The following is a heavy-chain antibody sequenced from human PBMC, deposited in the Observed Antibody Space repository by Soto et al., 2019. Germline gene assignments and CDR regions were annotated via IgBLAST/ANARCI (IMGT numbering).Heavy chain of an antibody. CDR2: IYPGDSDT. CDR1: GYSFTSYW. D-gene: IGHD1-1*01. J-gene: IGHJ3*02. Sequence: PGESLKISCKGSGYSFTSYWIGWVRQMPGKGLEWMGIIYPGDSDTRYSPSFQGQVTISADKSISTAYLQWSSLKASDTAMYYCAIHRLRNVLPRIAFDIRGQGTMVIGSS. V-gene: IGHV5-51*01. CDR3: AIHRLRNVLPRIAFDI.